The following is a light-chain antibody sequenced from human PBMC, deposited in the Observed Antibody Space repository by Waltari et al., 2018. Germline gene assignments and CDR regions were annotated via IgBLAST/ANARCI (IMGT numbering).Light chain of an antibody. V-gene: IGLV1-47*01. CDR3: AAWDDSLSGPV. CDR1: SSNIGSNY. J-gene: IGLJ2*01. Sequence: QSVLTQPPSASGTPGQRAPISCLGSSSNIGSNYVYWYQQPPGPAPTHLIYRNDQQPSGVPDRFSGSKSGTSASLAISGLRSEDEADYYCAAWDDSLSGPVFGGGTKLTVL. CDR2: RND.